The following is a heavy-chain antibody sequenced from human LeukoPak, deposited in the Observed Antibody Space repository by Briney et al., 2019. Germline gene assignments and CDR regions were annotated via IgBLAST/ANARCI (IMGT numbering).Heavy chain of an antibody. V-gene: IGHV1-2*02. D-gene: IGHD5-18*01. CDR3: ARDPVDTAMAPDY. J-gene: IGHJ4*02. CDR2: IYPNSGGT. CDR1: GYTFTSYY. Sequence: GASVKVSCKASGYTFTSYYMHWVRQAPGQGLEWMGWIYPNSGGTNYAQKFQGRVTMTRDTSISTAYMELSRLRSDNTAVYYCARDPVDTAMAPDYWGQGTLVTVSS.